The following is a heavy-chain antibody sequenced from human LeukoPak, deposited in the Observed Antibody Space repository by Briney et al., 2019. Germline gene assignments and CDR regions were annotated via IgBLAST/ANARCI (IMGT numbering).Heavy chain of an antibody. J-gene: IGHJ4*02. CDR1: GGTISSYY. CDR3: AGGRAYCSGGGCYPYYFDF. CDR2: IYYSGST. D-gene: IGHD2-15*01. Sequence: SETLSLTCTVSGGTISSYYWSWIRQPPGKGLEWIGYIYYSGSTNYNPSLKSRVTISVDTSKNQFSLKLSSVTAADTAVYYCAGGRAYCSGGGCYPYYFDFWGQGTLVTVSS. V-gene: IGHV4-59*08.